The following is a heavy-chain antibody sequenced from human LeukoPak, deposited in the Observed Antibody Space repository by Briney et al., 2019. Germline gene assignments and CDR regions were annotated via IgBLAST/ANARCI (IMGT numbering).Heavy chain of an antibody. CDR3: ARHGSGSYYSSYYYYMDV. J-gene: IGHJ6*03. CDR2: IYPGDSDT. Sequence: GESLKISCKGSGYSFTSYWIGWARQMPGKGLEWMGIIYPGDSDTRYSPSFQGQVTISADKSISTAYLQWSSLKASDTAMYYCARHGSGSYYSSYYYYMDVWGKGTTVTVSS. V-gene: IGHV5-51*01. CDR1: GYSFTSYW. D-gene: IGHD3-10*01.